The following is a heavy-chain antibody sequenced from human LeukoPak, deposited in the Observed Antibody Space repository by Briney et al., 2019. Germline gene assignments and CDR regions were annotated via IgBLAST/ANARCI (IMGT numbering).Heavy chain of an antibody. Sequence: GGSLRLSCTAPGFAFRSHAMHWVRQAPGKGLEWVAFIRYDGSKKFYADSVKGRFTISRDNSKNTLYLQMNSLRAEDTAVYYCARDSYDILTGHLDYWGQGTLVTVSS. CDR1: GFAFRSHA. V-gene: IGHV3-30*02. CDR3: ARDSYDILTGHLDY. D-gene: IGHD3-9*01. J-gene: IGHJ4*02. CDR2: IRYDGSKK.